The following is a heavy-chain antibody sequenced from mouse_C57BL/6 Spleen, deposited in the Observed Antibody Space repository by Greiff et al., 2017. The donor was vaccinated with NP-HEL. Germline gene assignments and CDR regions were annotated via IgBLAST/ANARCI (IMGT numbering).Heavy chain of an antibody. CDR1: GYTFTSYW. D-gene: IGHD1-1*01. V-gene: IGHV1-5*01. J-gene: IGHJ2*01. CDR2: IYPGNSDT. Sequence: EVQLQQSGTVLARPGASVKMSCKTSGYTFTSYWMHWVKQRPGQGLEWIGAIYPGNSDTSYNQKFKGKAKLTAVTSASTAYMELSSLTNEDSAVYYGTTDYDGSSLDYWGQGTTLTVSS. CDR3: TTDYDGSSLDY.